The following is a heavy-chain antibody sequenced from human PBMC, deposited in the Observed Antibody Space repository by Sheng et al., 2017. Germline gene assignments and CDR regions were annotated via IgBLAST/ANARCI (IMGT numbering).Heavy chain of an antibody. CDR1: GGTFSSYA. D-gene: IGHD7-27*01. J-gene: IGHJ6*02. CDR2: IIPIFGTA. V-gene: IGHV1-69*01. Sequence: QVQLVQSGAEVKKPGSSVKVSCKASGGTFSSYAISWVRQAPGQGLEWMGGIIPIFGTANYAQKFQGRVTITADESTSTAYMELSSLRSEDTAVYYCASPDNNNWGGADYYYYGMDVWGQGTTVTVSS. CDR3: ASPDNNNWGGADYYYYGMDV.